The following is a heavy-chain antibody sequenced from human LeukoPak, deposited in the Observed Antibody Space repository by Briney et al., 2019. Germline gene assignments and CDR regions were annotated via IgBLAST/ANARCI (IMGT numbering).Heavy chain of an antibody. V-gene: IGHV4-34*01. CDR2: INHSGTT. CDR3: TRNNWFDP. J-gene: IGHJ5*02. Sequence: PSETLSLTCAVYGGSFSSYYWSRIRQSPGKGLEWIGEINHSGTTKYNPSLKSRVTISVDTPQNQFSLRLSSVTAADTAVYYCTRNNWFDPWGQGTLVTVSS. CDR1: GGSFSSYY.